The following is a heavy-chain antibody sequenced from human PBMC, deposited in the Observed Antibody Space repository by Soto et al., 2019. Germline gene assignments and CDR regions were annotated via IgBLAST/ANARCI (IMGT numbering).Heavy chain of an antibody. V-gene: IGHV3-7*01. D-gene: IGHD6-13*01. Sequence: TGGSLRLSCAASGFTFSSYWMSWVRQAPGKGLEWVANIKQDGSEKYYVDSVKGRFTISRDNAKNSLYLQMNSLRAEDTAVYYCARGRWHSSSWQYYFDYWGQGTLVTVSS. CDR1: GFTFSSYW. CDR3: ARGRWHSSSWQYYFDY. CDR2: IKQDGSEK. J-gene: IGHJ4*02.